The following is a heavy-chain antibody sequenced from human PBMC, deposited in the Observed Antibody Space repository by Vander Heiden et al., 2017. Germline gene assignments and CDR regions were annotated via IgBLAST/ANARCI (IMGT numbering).Heavy chain of an antibody. CDR2: ISWNSGSI. D-gene: IGHD2-15*01. V-gene: IGHV3-9*01. J-gene: IGHJ4*02. CDR3: AKDLEYCSGGSCYPG. CDR1: GFHFDDSA. Sequence: EVQLVESGGGLVQPGRSLRLSGAAPGFHFDDSAMPWVRQAPGKGLEWVSGISWNSGSIGYADSVKGRFTISRDNAKNSLYLQMNSLRAEDTALYYCAKDLEYCSGGSCYPGWGQGTLVTVSS.